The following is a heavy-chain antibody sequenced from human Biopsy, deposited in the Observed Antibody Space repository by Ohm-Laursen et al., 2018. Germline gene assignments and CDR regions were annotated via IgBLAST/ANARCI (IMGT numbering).Heavy chain of an antibody. CDR2: IYYSGTT. D-gene: IGHD1-26*01. J-gene: IGHJ4*02. Sequence: SQTLSLTCTVSGGSVSSGGFYWSWIRQHPGKGLEWIGYIYYSGTTYYNPSLKSLVTISVDTSKNQFSLKLNSVTAADTAIYYCARGPHSGSHSCFDYWGRGTLVTVSS. CDR1: GGSVSSGGFY. V-gene: IGHV4-31*01. CDR3: ARGPHSGSHSCFDY.